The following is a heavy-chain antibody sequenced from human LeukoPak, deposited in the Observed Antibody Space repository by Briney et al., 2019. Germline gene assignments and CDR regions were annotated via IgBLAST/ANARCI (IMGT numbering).Heavy chain of an antibody. CDR1: GYTFSSYG. J-gene: IGHJ4*02. Sequence: GASVKVSCKASGYTFSSYGIIWVRQAPGQGLEWMGWISAYNGNTDYAQKFQGRVTMTRDTSISTAFMELTRLTSDDTAVYYCTRDLLGFATTPLSDWGQGTLVTVSS. D-gene: IGHD4-17*01. CDR2: ISAYNGNT. V-gene: IGHV1-18*01. CDR3: TRDLLGFATTPLSD.